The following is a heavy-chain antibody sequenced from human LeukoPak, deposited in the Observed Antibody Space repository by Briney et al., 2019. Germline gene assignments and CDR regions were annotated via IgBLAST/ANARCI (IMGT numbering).Heavy chain of an antibody. CDR2: ISYDGSNK. J-gene: IGHJ6*02. D-gene: IGHD2-2*01. Sequence: GRSLRLSCAASGFTFSSYGMHWVRQAPGKGLEWVAVISYDGSNKYYADSVKGRFTISRDNSKNTLYLQMNSLRAEDTAVYYCAKAQLLFGYYYYGVDVWGQGTTVTVSS. V-gene: IGHV3-30*18. CDR3: AKAQLLFGYYYYGVDV. CDR1: GFTFSSYG.